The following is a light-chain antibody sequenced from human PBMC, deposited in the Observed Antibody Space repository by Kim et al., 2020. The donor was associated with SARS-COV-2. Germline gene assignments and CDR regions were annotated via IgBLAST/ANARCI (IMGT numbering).Light chain of an antibody. J-gene: IGLJ1*01. Sequence: GQSVTISCTGTSSDVGGYNYVSWYQQHPGKAPKLMIYDVSKRPSGVPDRFSGSKSGNTASLTISGLQAEDEADYYCCSYAGSYTYVFGIGTQLTVL. CDR2: DVS. V-gene: IGLV2-11*01. CDR1: SSDVGGYNY. CDR3: CSYAGSYTYV.